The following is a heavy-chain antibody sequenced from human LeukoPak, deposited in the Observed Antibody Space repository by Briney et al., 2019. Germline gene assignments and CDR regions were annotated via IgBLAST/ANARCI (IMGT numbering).Heavy chain of an antibody. Sequence: SETLSLTCAVSGGSISSGGYSWSWIRQPPGKGLEWIGYIYHSGSTYYNPPLKSRVTISVDRSKNQFSLKLSSVTAADTAVYYCARRHDYGDDYYFDYWGQGTLVTVSS. CDR3: ARRHDYGDDYYFDY. CDR1: GGSISSGGYS. CDR2: IYHSGST. V-gene: IGHV4-30-2*01. J-gene: IGHJ4*02. D-gene: IGHD4-17*01.